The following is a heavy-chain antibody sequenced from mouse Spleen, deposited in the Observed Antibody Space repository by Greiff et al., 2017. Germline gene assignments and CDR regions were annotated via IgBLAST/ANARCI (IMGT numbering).Heavy chain of an antibody. D-gene: IGHD1-1*01. CDR3: ARGYYDGRRKLYYAMDY. CDR2: INPSNGGT. V-gene: IGHV1-53*01. CDR1: GYTFTSYW. J-gene: IGHJ4*01. Sequence: QVQLQQSGTELVKPGASVKLSCKASGYTFTSYWMHWVKQRPGQGLEWIGNINPSNGGTNYNEKFKSKATLTVDKSSSTAYMQLSSLTSEDSAVYYCARGYYDGRRKLYYAMDYWGQGTSVTVSS.